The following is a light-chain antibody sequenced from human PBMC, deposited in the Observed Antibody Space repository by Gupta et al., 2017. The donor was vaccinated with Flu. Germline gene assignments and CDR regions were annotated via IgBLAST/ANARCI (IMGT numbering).Light chain of an antibody. CDR3: SSGMSSNNTSV. V-gene: IGLV2-14*04. CDR1: SIDVGGDNS. CDR2: DGN. J-gene: IGLJ1*01. Sequence: MTVDFTGTSIDVGGDNSVSWYQQYPGHAPNLIVYDGNNRPSGVAYRVSGSKSGNTASLTISGLQAEDDADYYCSSGMSSNNTSVFGTGTKRTVL.